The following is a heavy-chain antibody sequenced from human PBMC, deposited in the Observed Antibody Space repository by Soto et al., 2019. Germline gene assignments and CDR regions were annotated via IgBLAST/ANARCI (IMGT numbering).Heavy chain of an antibody. CDR3: ARGYSSGWYPYYYYYGMDV. Sequence: ASVKVSCKASGYTFTSYDINGVRETTGQGLEWMGWMNPNSGNTGYAQKFQGRVTMTRNTSISTAYMELSSLRSEDTAVYYCARGYSSGWYPYYYYYGMDVWGQGTTVTVSS. V-gene: IGHV1-8*01. CDR2: MNPNSGNT. CDR1: GYTFTSYD. D-gene: IGHD6-19*01. J-gene: IGHJ6*02.